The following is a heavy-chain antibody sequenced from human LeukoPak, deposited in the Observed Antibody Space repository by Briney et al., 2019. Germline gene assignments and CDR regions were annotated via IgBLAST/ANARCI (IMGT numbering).Heavy chain of an antibody. CDR3: AREETRSSGWYYYYGMDV. CDR1: GGTFSSYA. Sequence: SVKVSCKASGGTFSSYAISWVRQAPGQGLEWMGGIIPIFGTANYAQKFQGRVTITADESTSTAYMELSSLRSEDTAVYYCAREETRSSGWYYYYGMDVWGQGTTVTVPS. D-gene: IGHD6-19*01. J-gene: IGHJ6*02. V-gene: IGHV1-69*13. CDR2: IIPIFGTA.